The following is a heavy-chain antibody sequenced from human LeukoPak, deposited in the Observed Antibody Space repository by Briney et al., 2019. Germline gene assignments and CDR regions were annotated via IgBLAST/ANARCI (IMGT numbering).Heavy chain of an antibody. CDR3: ARAYSGRFGLGYYYMDV. CDR2: ISSSSSNYI. V-gene: IGHV3-21*01. D-gene: IGHD1-26*01. Sequence: PGGSLRLSCAASGFTFSSYSMNWVRQAPGKGLEWVSSISSSSSNYIYYADSVKGRFTISRDNAKNSLYLQMNSLRAEDTAVYYCARAYSGRFGLGYYYMDVWGKGTTVTISS. J-gene: IGHJ6*03. CDR1: GFTFSSYS.